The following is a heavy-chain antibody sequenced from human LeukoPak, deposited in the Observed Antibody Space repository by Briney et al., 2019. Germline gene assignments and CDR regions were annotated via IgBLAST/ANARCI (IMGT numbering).Heavy chain of an antibody. J-gene: IGHJ5*02. Sequence: GGSLRLSCAASGFTVSSNYMSWVRQAPGKWLEWVSVIYSGGSTYCADSVKGRFTISRDNSKNTLYLQMNSLRAEDTAVYYCARVVIAAAGAQEGDWFDPWGQGTLVTVSS. V-gene: IGHV3-66*02. CDR2: IYSGGST. D-gene: IGHD6-13*01. CDR3: ARVVIAAAGAQEGDWFDP. CDR1: GFTVSSNY.